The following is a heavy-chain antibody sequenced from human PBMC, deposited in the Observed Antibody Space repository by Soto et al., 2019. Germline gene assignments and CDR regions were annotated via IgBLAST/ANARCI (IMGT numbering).Heavy chain of an antibody. Sequence: PGGSLRLSCAASGFTFSSYAMHWVRQAPGKGLEWVAVISYDGSNKYYADSVKGRFTISRDNSKNTLYLQMNSLRAEDTAVYYCAGTNVLRYFDWLSGRGDFDYWGQGTLVTVSS. CDR3: AGTNVLRYFDWLSGRGDFDY. D-gene: IGHD3-9*01. V-gene: IGHV3-30-3*01. CDR1: GFTFSSYA. J-gene: IGHJ4*02. CDR2: ISYDGSNK.